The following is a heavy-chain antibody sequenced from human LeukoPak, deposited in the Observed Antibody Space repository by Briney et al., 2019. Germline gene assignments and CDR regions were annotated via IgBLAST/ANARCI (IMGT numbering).Heavy chain of an antibody. V-gene: IGHV4-34*01. CDR2: INHSGST. CDR1: GGSFSGYY. Sequence: SETLSLTCAVYGGSFSGYYWSWIRQPPGKGLEWIGGINHSGSTNYNPSLKSRVTISVDTSKNQFSLKLSSVTAADTAVYYCARRLVPEYYFDYWGQGTLVTVSS. CDR3: ARRLVPEYYFDY. J-gene: IGHJ4*02. D-gene: IGHD3-9*01.